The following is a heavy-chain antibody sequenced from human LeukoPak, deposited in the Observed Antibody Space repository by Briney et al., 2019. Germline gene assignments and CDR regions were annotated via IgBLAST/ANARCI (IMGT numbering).Heavy chain of an antibody. CDR2: INPNSGGT. CDR1: GYTFTGYY. J-gene: IGHJ3*02. CDR3: AREGRYCSGGSCYSFAFDI. D-gene: IGHD2-15*01. Sequence: ASVKVSCMASGYTFTGYYMHWVRQAPGQGLEWMGRINPNSGGTNYAQKFQGRVTMTRDTSISTAYMELSRLRSDDTAVYYCAREGRYCSGGSCYSFAFDIWGQGTMVTVSS. V-gene: IGHV1-2*06.